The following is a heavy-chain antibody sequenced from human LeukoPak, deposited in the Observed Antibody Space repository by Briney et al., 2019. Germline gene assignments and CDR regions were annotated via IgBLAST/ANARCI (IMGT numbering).Heavy chain of an antibody. V-gene: IGHV3-23*01. CDR1: GLILSNNG. D-gene: IGHD3-22*01. CDR2: IVGGADAT. CDR3: ARDHGYYDGVGSP. J-gene: IGHJ5*02. Sequence: PGGSLRLSCAASGLILSNNGMSWVRQAPGKGLEWVSDIVGGADATYYADSVKGRFTISRDNSKNTLSLQMDSLRVEDTAIYYCARDHGYYDGVGSPWGQGTLVTVPS.